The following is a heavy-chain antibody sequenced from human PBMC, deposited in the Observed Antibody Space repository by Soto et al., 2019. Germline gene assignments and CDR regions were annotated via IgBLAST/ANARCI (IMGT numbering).Heavy chain of an antibody. V-gene: IGHV1-2*02. CDR3: ARNMDYYYGRGSGNGHGV. CDR2: INPKFGDT. J-gene: IGHJ6*02. Sequence: QVRLVQSGAEVKEPGDSVRVSCEASGYTFTAYHIHWVRQAPGQGLEWMGWINPKFGDTGYAQDFQGRVSMTSDMSIRTVYMELRRLTSDNTAIDYCARNMDYYYGRGSGNGHGVWGQGTTVTVFS. D-gene: IGHD3-10*02. CDR1: GYTFTAYH.